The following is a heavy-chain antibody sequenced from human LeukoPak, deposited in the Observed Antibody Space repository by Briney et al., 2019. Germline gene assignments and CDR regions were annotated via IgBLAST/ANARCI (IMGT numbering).Heavy chain of an antibody. CDR3: AKDRGPYIAAAGTGFDY. D-gene: IGHD6-13*01. CDR2: ISYDGSNK. CDR1: RFTFSSYG. Sequence: HPGGSLRLSCAASRFTFSSYGMHWVRQAPGKGLEWVAVISYDGSNKYYTDSVKGRFTISRDNSKNTLYLQMNSLRADDTAVYYCAKDRGPYIAAAGTGFDYWGQGTLVTVSS. V-gene: IGHV3-30*18. J-gene: IGHJ4*02.